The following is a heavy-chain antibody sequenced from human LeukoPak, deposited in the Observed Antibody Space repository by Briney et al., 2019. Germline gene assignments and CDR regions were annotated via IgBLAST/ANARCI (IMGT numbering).Heavy chain of an antibody. D-gene: IGHD5-18*01. CDR2: ISTSSTAI. V-gene: IGHV3-48*04. CDR1: GFTFSSYS. J-gene: IGHJ5*02. CDR3: ARGSDVDTAMA. Sequence: PGGSLRLSCAASGFTFSSYSMNWVRQAPGQGLEWVSYISTSSTAIYYADSVKGRFTISRDNAKNSLYLQMNSLRAEDTAVYYCARGSDVDTAMAWGQGTLVTVSS.